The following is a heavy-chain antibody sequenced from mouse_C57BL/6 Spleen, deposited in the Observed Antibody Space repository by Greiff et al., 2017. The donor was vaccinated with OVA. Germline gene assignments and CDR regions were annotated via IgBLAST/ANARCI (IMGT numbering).Heavy chain of an antibody. J-gene: IGHJ4*01. D-gene: IGHD1-1*01. CDR1: GFTFSSYA. V-gene: IGHV5-9-1*02. Sequence: EVKLMESGEGLVKPGGSLKLSCAASGFTFSSYAMSWVRQTPEKRLEWVAYISSGGDYIYYADTVKGRFTISRDNARNTLYLQMSSLKSEDTAMYYCTRVYYGSSYVEKTAMDYWGQGTSVTVSS. CDR3: TRVYYGSSYVEKTAMDY. CDR2: ISSGGDYI.